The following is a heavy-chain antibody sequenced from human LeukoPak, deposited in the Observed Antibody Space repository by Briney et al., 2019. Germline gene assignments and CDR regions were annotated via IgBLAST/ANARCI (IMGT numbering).Heavy chain of an antibody. CDR3: AKFASVAGGTNWFDA. D-gene: IGHD2-15*01. V-gene: IGHV4-39*01. J-gene: IGHJ5*02. CDR2: IFHTGIT. Sequence: PSETLSLTCTVSGGSISSSSYFWDWIRQPPGKGLEWIGSIFHTGITYYNPSLRSRVTMSLDTSKNQFSLKLSSVTAADTAVYHCAKFASVAGGTNWFDAWGQGTLVTVSA. CDR1: GGSISSSSYF.